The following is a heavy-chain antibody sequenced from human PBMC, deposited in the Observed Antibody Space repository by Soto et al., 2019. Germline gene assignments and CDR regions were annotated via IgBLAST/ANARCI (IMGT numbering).Heavy chain of an antibody. CDR1: GFTFSSYG. V-gene: IGHV3-33*01. CDR3: AIEGCSGGSCYPRGE. CDR2: IWDDGSNR. Sequence: QVQLVESGGGVVQPGRSLRLSCAASGFTFSSYGMHWVRQAPGKGLEWLAVIWDDGSNRYYPDSVKGRFTISRDNSKKTLYLQRNSLRAEYTAVYYCAIEGCSGGSCYPRGEWGPGTLVTVSS. J-gene: IGHJ4*02. D-gene: IGHD2-15*01.